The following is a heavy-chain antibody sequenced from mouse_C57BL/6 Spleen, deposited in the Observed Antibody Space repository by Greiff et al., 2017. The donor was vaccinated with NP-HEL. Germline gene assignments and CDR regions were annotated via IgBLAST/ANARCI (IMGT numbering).Heavy chain of an antibody. CDR2: IWSGGSS. CDR1: GFSLTSYG. Sequence: VQLQQSGPGLVQPSQTLSITCTVSGFSLTSYGVHWVHQSPGKGLEWLGVIWSGGSSDYNAAFISRLSISKDNSKIHVFFKMNSLQADDTAIYYCARKHGSSYYYDKDYWGPGTSVTASS. CDR3: ARKHGSSYYYDKDY. J-gene: IGHJ4*01. V-gene: IGHV2-2*01. D-gene: IGHD1-1*01.